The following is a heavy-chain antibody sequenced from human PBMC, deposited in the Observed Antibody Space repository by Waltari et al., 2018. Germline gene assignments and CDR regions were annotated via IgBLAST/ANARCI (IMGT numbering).Heavy chain of an antibody. Sequence: QLQLQESGPGLVKPSETLSLTCTVSGGSISSSSYYWGWIRQPPGKGLEWIGSTYYSGGTYDNPPPKSVVTISVYTSKNKFSLKLSSVTAADTAVYYCARGYSYGYYYYYGMDVWGQGTTVTVSS. V-gene: IGHV4-39*01. CDR2: TYYSGGT. J-gene: IGHJ6*02. CDR3: ARGYSYGYYYYYGMDV. CDR1: GGSISSSSYY. D-gene: IGHD5-18*01.